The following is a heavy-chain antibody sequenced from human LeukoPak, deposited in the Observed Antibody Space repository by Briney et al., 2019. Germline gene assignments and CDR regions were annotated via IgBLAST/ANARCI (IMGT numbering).Heavy chain of an antibody. J-gene: IGHJ5*02. CDR2: IIPIFGTA. Sequence: ASVKVSCKASGGTFSSYAISWVRQAPGQGLEWMGGIIPIFGTANYAQKFQGRVTITADESTSTAYMELSSLRSEDTAVYYCAKDLYPYSSSPSWFDPWGQGTLVTVSS. D-gene: IGHD6-13*01. CDR3: AKDLYPYSSSPSWFDP. CDR1: GGTFSSYA. V-gene: IGHV1-69*13.